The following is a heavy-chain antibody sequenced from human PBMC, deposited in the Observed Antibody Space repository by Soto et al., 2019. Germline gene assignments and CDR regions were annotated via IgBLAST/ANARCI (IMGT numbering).Heavy chain of an antibody. D-gene: IGHD6-13*01. CDR1: GYTFTSYG. J-gene: IGHJ5*02. Sequence: SVKVSCKASGYTFTSYGISWVRQAPGQGLEWMGWISAYNGNTNYAQKLQGRVTMTTDTSTSTAYMELRSLRSDDTAVYYCAREGDYSSSWYMGWFDPWGQGTLVTVSS. V-gene: IGHV1-18*01. CDR2: ISAYNGNT. CDR3: AREGDYSSSWYMGWFDP.